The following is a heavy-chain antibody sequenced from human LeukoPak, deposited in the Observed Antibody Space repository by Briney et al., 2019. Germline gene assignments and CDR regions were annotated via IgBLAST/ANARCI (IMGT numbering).Heavy chain of an antibody. Sequence: SGGSLRLSYTASGFTFTSYAMTWVRQAPGKGLEWVSGISGSGGHTYNADSVEGRFTISRDNSKNTVSLQLSSLRVEDTAVYFCAKDREDSAMISGVFDLWGRGTLVTVSS. CDR2: ISGSGGHT. D-gene: IGHD5-18*01. CDR3: AKDREDSAMISGVFDL. J-gene: IGHJ2*01. V-gene: IGHV3-23*01. CDR1: GFTFTSYA.